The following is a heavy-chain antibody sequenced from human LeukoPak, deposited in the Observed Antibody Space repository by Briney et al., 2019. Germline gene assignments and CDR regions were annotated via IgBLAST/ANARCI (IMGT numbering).Heavy chain of an antibody. J-gene: IGHJ4*02. Sequence: GGSLRLSCAAPTFIVSRSSMSWVRQTPREGLGWVSAIYSGGNTYHTDSAKGRATISRANSKNRPYLQMNSLRAEDTAVYYCARIDYGDDYWGQGTLVTVSS. CDR3: ARIDYGDDY. D-gene: IGHD4-17*01. CDR1: TFIVSRSS. V-gene: IGHV3-53*01. CDR2: IYSGGNT.